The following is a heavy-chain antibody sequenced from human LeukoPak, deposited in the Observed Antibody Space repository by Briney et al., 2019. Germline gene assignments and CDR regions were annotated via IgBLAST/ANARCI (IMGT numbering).Heavy chain of an antibody. CDR3: ARAPLPHSSGYYFDY. CDR1: GYSVSSNSAA. V-gene: IGHV6-1*01. CDR2: TYYRSEWYN. D-gene: IGHD6-19*01. J-gene: IGHJ4*02. Sequence: SGPGLVKPSPTLALTCAISGYSVSSNSAAWNWIRQSPSRGLEWLGRTYYRSEWYNDYAVSVKSRITINPDTSKYQFSLQLNSVTPADTDVSYCARAPLPHSSGYYFDYWGQGTLVTVSS.